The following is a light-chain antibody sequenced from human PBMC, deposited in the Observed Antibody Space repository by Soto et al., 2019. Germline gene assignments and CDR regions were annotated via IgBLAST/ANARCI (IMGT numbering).Light chain of an antibody. CDR1: QSIGNY. CDR3: QQSYSAPRT. CDR2: GTS. V-gene: IGKV1-39*01. J-gene: IGKJ2*01. Sequence: DIQMTQSPSSLPASVGDRISITCRASQSIGNYLSWYQQKPGEAPKLLIYGTSNLQSGVPSRFSGSGSETGFTLTISCLQREDFATYYCQQSYSAPRTFGQGTKVDIK.